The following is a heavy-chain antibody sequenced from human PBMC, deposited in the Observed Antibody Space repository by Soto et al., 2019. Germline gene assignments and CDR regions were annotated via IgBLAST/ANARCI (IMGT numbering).Heavy chain of an antibody. Sequence: TLSLTCAGAGGASSGGRDSWSWMRQAPGKGLEWIGYIYHSGSTYYNPSLKSRVTISVDRSKNQFSLKLSSVTAADTAVYYCARAEYQLLGGGMDVWGQGTTVTVSS. CDR3: ARAEYQLLGGGMDV. D-gene: IGHD2-2*01. CDR2: IYHSGST. CDR1: GGASSGGRDS. J-gene: IGHJ6*02. V-gene: IGHV4-30-2*01.